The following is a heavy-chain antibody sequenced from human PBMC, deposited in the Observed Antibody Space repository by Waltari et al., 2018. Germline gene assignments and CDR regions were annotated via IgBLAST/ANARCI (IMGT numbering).Heavy chain of an antibody. CDR2: MFSSEST. Sequence: QVQLQESGPGLVRPSETLSLTCSVSSASIDSLHWNWIRQPAGKGLEWIGRMFSSESTNYNPSLKSRSTMSIDTSKNQFSLNLKSVTAADTGVYFCASEFYYGSGSYFDSWGQGTLVIVSS. CDR3: ASEFYYGSGSYFDS. J-gene: IGHJ4*02. V-gene: IGHV4-4*07. D-gene: IGHD3-10*01. CDR1: SASIDSLH.